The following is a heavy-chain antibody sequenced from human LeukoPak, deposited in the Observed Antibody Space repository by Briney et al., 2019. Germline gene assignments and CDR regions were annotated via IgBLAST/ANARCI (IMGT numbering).Heavy chain of an antibody. CDR1: GFTLSRCS. CDR2: ISGSGGRT. V-gene: IGHV3-23*01. J-gene: IGHJ4*02. Sequence: GGSLRLSCGVSGFTLSRCSMNWVRQAPGKGLEWVSAISGSGGRTYYADSVKGRFTISRDNSKNTLYLQMNSLRAEDTAVYYCAKPARTDYVDYWGQGTLVTVST. CDR3: AKPARTDYVDY. D-gene: IGHD1-14*01.